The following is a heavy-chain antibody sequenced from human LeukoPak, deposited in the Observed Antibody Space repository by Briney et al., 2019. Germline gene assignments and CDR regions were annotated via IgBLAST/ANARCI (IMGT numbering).Heavy chain of an antibody. D-gene: IGHD5-18*01. CDR3: ARYNSYGYPYYFDY. V-gene: IGHV4-59*01. CDR1: GGSISSYY. CDR2: IYYSGST. Sequence: NPSETLSLTCTVSGGSISSYYWSWIRQPPGKGLEWIGYIYYSGSTNYNPSLKSRVTISVDTSKNQFSLKLSSVTAADTAVYYCARYNSYGYPYYFDYWGQGTLVTVSS. J-gene: IGHJ4*02.